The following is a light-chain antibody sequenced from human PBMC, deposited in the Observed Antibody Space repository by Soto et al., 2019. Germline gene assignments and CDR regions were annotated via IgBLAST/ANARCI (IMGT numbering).Light chain of an antibody. V-gene: IGKV1-9*01. J-gene: IGKJ1*01. Sequence: DIQLTQSPSFLSASVGDRVTITCRASQAISSYLDWYQQKPGKGPKLLIHAASTLQSGVPLRFSGSGSGTEFTLTITSLQPDDTATYYCQQYNSYSVTFGQGTKVDIK. CDR1: QAISSY. CDR2: AAS. CDR3: QQYNSYSVT.